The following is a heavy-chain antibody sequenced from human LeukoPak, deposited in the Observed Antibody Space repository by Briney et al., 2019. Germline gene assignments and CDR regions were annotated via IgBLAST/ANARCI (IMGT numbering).Heavy chain of an antibody. V-gene: IGHV4-59*01. D-gene: IGHD2-15*01. CDR2: IYYSGST. Sequence: SETLSLTCTVSGGSISSYYWSWIRQPPGKGLEWIGYIYYSGSTNYNPSLKSRVTISVDTSKNQFSLKLSSVTAADTAVYYCARGRRRCSGGSCYLHWFDPWGQGTLVTVSS. J-gene: IGHJ5*02. CDR1: GGSISSYY. CDR3: ARGRRRCSGGSCYLHWFDP.